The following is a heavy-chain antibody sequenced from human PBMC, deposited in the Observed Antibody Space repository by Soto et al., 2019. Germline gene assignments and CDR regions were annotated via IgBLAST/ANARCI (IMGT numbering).Heavy chain of an antibody. CDR2: INHSGST. J-gene: IGHJ4*02. V-gene: IGHV4-34*01. CDR1: GGSFSGYY. D-gene: IGHD6-13*01. Sequence: PSETLSLTCAVYGGSFSGYYWSWIRQPPGKGLEWIGEINHSGSTNYNPSLKSRVTISVDTSKNQFSLKLNSVTAADTAVYYCARGKFWRSSFDDWGQGTLVTVS. CDR3: ARGKFWRSSFDD.